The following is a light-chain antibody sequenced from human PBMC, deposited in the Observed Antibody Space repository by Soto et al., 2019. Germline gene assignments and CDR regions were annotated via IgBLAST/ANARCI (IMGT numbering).Light chain of an antibody. J-gene: IGLJ2*01. CDR3: QVWDGSSDHPGVV. V-gene: IGLV3-21*02. Sequence: SYELSQPPSVPVAPGQTASITCGGNKIASKSVHWYQQRPGQAPVLVVYDDSDRPSGIPERFSGSNSGNTATLTITRVEAGDEADYFCQVWDGSSDHPGVVFGGGTKLTVL. CDR2: DDS. CDR1: KIASKS.